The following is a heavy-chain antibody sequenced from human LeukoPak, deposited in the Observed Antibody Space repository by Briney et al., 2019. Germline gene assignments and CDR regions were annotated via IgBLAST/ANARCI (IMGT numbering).Heavy chain of an antibody. D-gene: IGHD4-11*01. J-gene: IGHJ4*02. Sequence: PGGSLRLSCAASGFIFKKYWMNWVRQVPGKGLEWVSSISSSSSYIYYADSVKGRFTISRDNAKNSLYLQMNSLRAEDTAVYYCASVTVTTGYYFDYWGQGTLVTVSS. V-gene: IGHV3-21*01. CDR3: ASVTVTTGYYFDY. CDR2: ISSSSSYI. CDR1: GFIFKKYW.